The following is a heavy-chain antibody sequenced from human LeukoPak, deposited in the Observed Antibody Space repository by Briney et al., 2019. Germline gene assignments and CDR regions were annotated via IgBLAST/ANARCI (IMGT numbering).Heavy chain of an antibody. V-gene: IGHV3-30-3*01. Sequence: GGSLRLSCAASGFTFSSYAMHWVRQAPGKGLEWVAVISYDGSNKYYADSVEGRFTISRDNSKNTLFLQMNSLRAEDTAVYYCARDMRELHYFDYWGQGTLVTVSS. CDR2: ISYDGSNK. CDR3: ARDMRELHYFDY. J-gene: IGHJ4*02. D-gene: IGHD1-26*01. CDR1: GFTFSSYA.